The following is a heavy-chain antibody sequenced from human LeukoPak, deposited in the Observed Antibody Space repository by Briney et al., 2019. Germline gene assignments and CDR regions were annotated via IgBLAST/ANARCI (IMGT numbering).Heavy chain of an antibody. CDR3: ATSSPDCSGGSCYLDYYGTDV. CDR2: IYTSGST. D-gene: IGHD2-15*01. Sequence: SETLSLTCTVSGGSISSYYWSWIRQPAGKGLEWIGRIYTSGSTNYNPSLTSRVTMSVDTSKNQFSLKLSSVTAADTAVYYCATSSPDCSGGSCYLDYYGTDVWGQGTTVTVSS. CDR1: GGSISSYY. J-gene: IGHJ6*02. V-gene: IGHV4-4*07.